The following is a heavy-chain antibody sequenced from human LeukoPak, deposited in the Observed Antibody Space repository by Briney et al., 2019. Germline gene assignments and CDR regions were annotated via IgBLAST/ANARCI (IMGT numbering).Heavy chain of an antibody. CDR3: ARSRGRGAFDI. Sequence: GGSVKLSCKTSGYTFRNYYIHWVRQAPGQGLEWMGVIGPVLGATTYAQKFQGRLTLTTDTSTSTAYMELRSLRSDDTAVYYCARSRGRGAFDIWGQGTMVTVSS. CDR1: GYTFRNYY. J-gene: IGHJ3*02. CDR2: IGPVLGAT. V-gene: IGHV1-46*01. D-gene: IGHD3-10*01.